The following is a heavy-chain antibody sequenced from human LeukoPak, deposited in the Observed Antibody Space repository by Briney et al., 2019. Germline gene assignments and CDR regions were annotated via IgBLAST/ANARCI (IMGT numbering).Heavy chain of an antibody. V-gene: IGHV3-30*18. CDR1: GFTFSSYG. CDR3: AKDRGSYGYYMDV. J-gene: IGHJ6*03. D-gene: IGHD5-18*01. CDR2: ISYDGSNK. Sequence: GGSLRLSCAASGFTFSSYGMHWVRQAPGKGLEWVAVISYDGSNKYYADSVKGRFTISRDNSKNTLYLQINSLRAEDTAVYYCAKDRGSYGYYMDVWGKGTTVTVSS.